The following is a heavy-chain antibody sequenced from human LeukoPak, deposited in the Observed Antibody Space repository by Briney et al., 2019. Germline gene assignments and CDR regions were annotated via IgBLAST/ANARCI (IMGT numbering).Heavy chain of an antibody. V-gene: IGHV1-69*02. J-gene: IGHJ4*02. CDR2: IIPILGIA. Sequence: SVKVSCKASGGTFSSYTISWVRQAPGQELEWMGRIIPILGIANYAQKFQGRVTITADKSTSTAYMELSSLRSEDTAVYYCARTRGIAAAGYFAYWGQGTLVTVSS. CDR1: GGTFSSYT. D-gene: IGHD6-13*01. CDR3: ARTRGIAAAGYFAY.